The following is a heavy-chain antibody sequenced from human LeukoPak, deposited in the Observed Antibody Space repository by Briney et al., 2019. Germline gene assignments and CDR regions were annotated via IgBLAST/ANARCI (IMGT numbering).Heavy chain of an antibody. CDR2: MSPNSGDT. V-gene: IGHV1-8*01. Sequence: GASVKVSCKASGYTFTSYDFNWVRRATGQRPEWMGWMSPNSGDTGYAQRFQDRVTLTRNTSISTAYMELSSLRSDDTAVYCCARGPPKWGYDYWGPGPLVTVSS. CDR3: ARGPPKWGYDY. J-gene: IGHJ4*02. CDR1: GYTFTSYD. D-gene: IGHD1-26*01.